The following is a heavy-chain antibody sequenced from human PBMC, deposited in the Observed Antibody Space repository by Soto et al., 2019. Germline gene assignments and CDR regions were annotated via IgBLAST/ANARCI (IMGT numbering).Heavy chain of an antibody. J-gene: IGHJ5*02. CDR3: AREIGVYCSSTSCYPTGDNWFDP. CDR1: GGSISSGGYY. Sequence: SETLSLTCTVSGGSISSGGYYWSWIRQHPGKGLEWIGYIYYSGSTYYNPSLKSRVTISVDTSKNQFSLKLSSVTAADTAVYYCAREIGVYCSSTSCYPTGDNWFDPWGQGTLVTVSS. V-gene: IGHV4-31*03. D-gene: IGHD2-2*01. CDR2: IYYSGST.